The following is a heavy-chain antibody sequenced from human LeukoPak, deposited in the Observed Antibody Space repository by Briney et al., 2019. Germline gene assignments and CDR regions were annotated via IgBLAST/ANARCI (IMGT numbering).Heavy chain of an antibody. CDR2: IHTSGSA. CDR3: ARRHISSGWSFDY. CDR1: GGSISNYH. J-gene: IGHJ4*02. Sequence: SETLSLTCTVSGGSISNYHWSWIRQPAGKGLEWIGQIHTSGSANYNPPLKSRVTVSIDTPENQLSLTIRSVTAADTAIYYCARRHISSGWSFDYWGQGTLVTVSS. V-gene: IGHV4-4*07. D-gene: IGHD6-19*01.